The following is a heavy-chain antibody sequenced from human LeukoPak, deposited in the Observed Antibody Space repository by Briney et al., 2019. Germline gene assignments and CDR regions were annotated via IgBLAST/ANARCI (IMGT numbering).Heavy chain of an antibody. CDR1: GGTFSSYA. CDR3: SRDVDYYYGSGSYNAFDI. J-gene: IGHJ3*02. CDR2: IIPIFGTA. D-gene: IGHD3-10*01. V-gene: IGHV1-69*13. Sequence: ASVKVSCKASGGTFSSYAISWVRQAPGQGLEWMGGIIPIFGTANYAQKFQGRVTLTADESTSTAYMELSSLRSEDTAVYYCSRDVDYYYGSGSYNAFDIWGQGTMVTVSS.